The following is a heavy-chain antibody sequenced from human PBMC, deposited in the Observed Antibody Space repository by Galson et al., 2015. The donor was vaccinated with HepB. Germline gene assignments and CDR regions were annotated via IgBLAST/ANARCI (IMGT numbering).Heavy chain of an antibody. J-gene: IGHJ3*02. CDR2: INAGNGNT. Sequence: SVKVSCKASGYTFTSYAMHWVRQAPGQRLEWMGWINAGNGNTKYSQKFQGRVTITRDTSASTAYMELSSLRSEDTAVYYCARDKGQWLGNDAFDIWGQGTMVTVSS. CDR3: ARDKGQWLGNDAFDI. CDR1: GYTFTSYA. V-gene: IGHV1-3*01. D-gene: IGHD6-19*01.